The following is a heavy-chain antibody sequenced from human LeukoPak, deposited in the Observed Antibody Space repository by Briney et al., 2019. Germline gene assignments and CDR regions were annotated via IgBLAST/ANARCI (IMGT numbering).Heavy chain of an antibody. D-gene: IGHD2-2*02. CDR3: ARVYCSSTGCYRIHPFDY. Sequence: GESLKISCQGSGYSFTGYWIGWVRQMPGKGLEWMGIIYPGDSETKYNPSLQGQVTISADKSISTASLQWSSLKASDTAMYYCARVYCSSTGCYRIHPFDYWGQGTLVTLPS. CDR1: GYSFTGYW. J-gene: IGHJ4*02. CDR2: IYPGDSET. V-gene: IGHV5-51*01.